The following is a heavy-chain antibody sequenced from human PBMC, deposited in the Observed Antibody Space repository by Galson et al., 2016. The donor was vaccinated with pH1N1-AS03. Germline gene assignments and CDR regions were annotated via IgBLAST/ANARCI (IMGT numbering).Heavy chain of an antibody. Sequence: SLRLSCAASGFSISTYSMNWVRQAPGKGLEWVSSISSIGSYIYYADSVKGRSTISRDNAQNLLYLQMNSLRDEDTAVYYCARDGPPQGISVAGSFDFWGQGTLVTVSS. J-gene: IGHJ4*02. CDR2: ISSIGSYI. D-gene: IGHD6-19*01. CDR3: ARDGPPQGISVAGSFDF. CDR1: GFSISTYS. V-gene: IGHV3-21*01.